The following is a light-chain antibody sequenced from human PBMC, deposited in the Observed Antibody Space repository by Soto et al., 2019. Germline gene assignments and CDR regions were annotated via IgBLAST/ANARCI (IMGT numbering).Light chain of an antibody. CDR1: SSDVGGYNY. V-gene: IGLV2-14*01. Sequence: SVLTQPASVDGSPGQSITIFSTGTSSDVGGYNYVFWYEQNQGKAPKIMIYEVCTRHSGAFIRFHSSKSGNTASLTISGLQSDHKADYYCSSYTSSVTRLFGTGTKVTVL. CDR3: SSYTSSVTRL. J-gene: IGLJ1*01. CDR2: EVC.